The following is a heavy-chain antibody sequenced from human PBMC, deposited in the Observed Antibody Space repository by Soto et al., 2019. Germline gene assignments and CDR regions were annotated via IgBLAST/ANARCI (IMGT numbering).Heavy chain of an antibody. CDR1: GGTFSSYA. J-gene: IGHJ4*02. Sequence: AASVKVSCKASGGTFSSYAISWVRQAPGQGLEWMGGIIPIFGTANYAQKFQGRVTITADESTSTAYMELSSLRSEDTAVYYCAREGEDTYSLIWGQGTLVTVSS. D-gene: IGHD5-18*01. V-gene: IGHV1-69*13. CDR2: IIPIFGTA. CDR3: AREGEDTYSLI.